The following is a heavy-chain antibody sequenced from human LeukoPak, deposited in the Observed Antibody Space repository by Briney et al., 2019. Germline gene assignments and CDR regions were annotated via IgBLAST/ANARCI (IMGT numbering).Heavy chain of an antibody. CDR1: GFTFSSCA. CDR3: AKGYCSSTSCYVFDY. D-gene: IGHD2-2*01. J-gene: IGHJ4*02. Sequence: GGSLRLSCVASGFTFSSCAMGWVRQAPGKGLEWVSGISTSGDSTYYADSVRGRFTISRDNSKNTLYLQMDSLRAEDTAIYYCAKGYCSSTSCYVFDYWGQGTLVTVSS. V-gene: IGHV3-23*01. CDR2: ISTSGDST.